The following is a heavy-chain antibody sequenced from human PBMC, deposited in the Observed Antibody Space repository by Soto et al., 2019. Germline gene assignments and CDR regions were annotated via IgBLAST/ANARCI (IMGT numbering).Heavy chain of an antibody. J-gene: IGHJ3*02. Sequence: QVQLQESGPGLVKPSQTLSLTCTVSGGSISSGDYYWSWMRQPPGKGLEWIGYIYYSRSTYYNPSPKTAVTLSVDTSKNQFSLKLSSVTAADTAVYYCARGSKSYYDFWSGYYTPSDAFDIWGQGTMVTVSS. CDR1: GGSISSGDYY. V-gene: IGHV4-30-4*01. CDR2: IYYSRST. CDR3: ARGSKSYYDFWSGYYTPSDAFDI. D-gene: IGHD3-3*01.